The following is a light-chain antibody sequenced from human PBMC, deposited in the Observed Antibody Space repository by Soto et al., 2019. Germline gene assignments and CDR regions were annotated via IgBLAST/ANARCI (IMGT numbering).Light chain of an antibody. CDR2: GAS. V-gene: IGKV3-20*01. J-gene: IGKJ2*01. CDR3: QQYGSSPPFT. Sequence: EIVLTQSPGTLSLSPGERATLSCRASQSVSSNFLAWYQQKPGQATRLLIYGASNMATVIPDRFSGSGSGTGFTLTISILEPEDFAVYFCQQYGSSPPFTFGQGTKVEIK. CDR1: QSVSSNF.